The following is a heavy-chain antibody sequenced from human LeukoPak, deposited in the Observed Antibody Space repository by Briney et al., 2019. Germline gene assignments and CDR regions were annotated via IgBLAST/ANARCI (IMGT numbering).Heavy chain of an antibody. CDR2: ISGSGDST. V-gene: IGHV3-23*01. J-gene: IGHJ2*01. Sequence: PGGSLRLSCAASGFTFSSYAMSWVRQAPGKGLEWVSAISGSGDSTYYADSVKGRFTISRDNSKNTLYLQMNSLRAEDTAVYYCARDPQSSSLRRYFDLWGRGTLVTVSS. CDR3: ARDPQSSSLRRYFDL. D-gene: IGHD6-13*01. CDR1: GFTFSSYA.